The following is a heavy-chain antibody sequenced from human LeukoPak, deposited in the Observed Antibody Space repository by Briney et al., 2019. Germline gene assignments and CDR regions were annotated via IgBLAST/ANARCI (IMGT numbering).Heavy chain of an antibody. CDR1: GFTFSSYE. D-gene: IGHD3-22*01. CDR2: ISSSGSTI. Sequence: GGSLRLSCAASGFTFSSYEMNWVGQAPGKGLEWVSYISSSGSTIYYADSVKGRFTISRDNAKNSLYLQMNSLRAEDTAVYYCARDPPYYYDSSGYFDYWGQGTLVTVSS. J-gene: IGHJ4*02. CDR3: ARDPPYYYDSSGYFDY. V-gene: IGHV3-48*03.